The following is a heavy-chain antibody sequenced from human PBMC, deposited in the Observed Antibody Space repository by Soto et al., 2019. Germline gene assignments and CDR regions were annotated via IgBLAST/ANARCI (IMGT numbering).Heavy chain of an antibody. CDR3: ARDVGMDSGTTWYFDL. CDR1: GGTFSSYA. V-gene: IGHV1-69*13. CDR2: IIPIFGTA. Sequence: SVKVSCKASGGTFSSYAISWVRQAPGQGLEWMGGIIPIFGTANYAQKFQGRVTITADESTSTAYMELSSLRSEDTAVYYCARDVGMDSGTTWYFDLWGRGTLVTVSS. D-gene: IGHD1-1*01. J-gene: IGHJ2*01.